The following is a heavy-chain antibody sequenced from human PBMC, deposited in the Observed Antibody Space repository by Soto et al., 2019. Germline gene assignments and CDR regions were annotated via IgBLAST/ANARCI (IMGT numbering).Heavy chain of an antibody. D-gene: IGHD2-21*02. Sequence: ASEKVSCKASGYTFTTYYMHWVRQAPGQGLEWMGIINPSVGSTSYAQKFQGRVTMTTDTSTSTVYLELSSLRPEDTAVFYCARELRTAGFDYWGQGTLVTVSS. V-gene: IGHV1-46*01. CDR2: INPSVGST. CDR1: GYTFTTYY. CDR3: ARELRTAGFDY. J-gene: IGHJ4*02.